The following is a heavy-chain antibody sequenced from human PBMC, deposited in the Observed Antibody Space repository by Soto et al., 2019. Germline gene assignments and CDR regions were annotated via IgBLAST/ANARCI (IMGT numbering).Heavy chain of an antibody. CDR2: ISLNSVTI. J-gene: IGHJ4*02. CDR3: AKIPCGSGKYHFDY. CDR1: GFNFDDYA. D-gene: IGHD3-10*01. Sequence: PGGSLRLACAASGFNFDDYAMPWVRQAPGKGLEWVSGISLNSVTIDYADSVRGRFTISRDNAKNSLYLQMNSLRAEDTALYYCAKIPCGSGKYHFDYWGQGTQVTVSS. V-gene: IGHV3-9*01.